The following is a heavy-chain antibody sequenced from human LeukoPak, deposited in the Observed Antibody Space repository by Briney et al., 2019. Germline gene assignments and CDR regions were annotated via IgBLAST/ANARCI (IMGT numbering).Heavy chain of an antibody. CDR1: GYTFTSYY. D-gene: IGHD3-10*01. V-gene: IGHV1-46*01. Sequence: ASVKVSCKASGYTFTSYYMHWVRQAPGQGLEWMGIINPSGGSTSYAQKFRGRVTMTRDTSTSTVYMELSSLRSEDTAVYYCASQRITMVRGAISLAGFDYWGQGTLVTVSS. CDR3: ASQRITMVRGAISLAGFDY. CDR2: INPSGGST. J-gene: IGHJ4*02.